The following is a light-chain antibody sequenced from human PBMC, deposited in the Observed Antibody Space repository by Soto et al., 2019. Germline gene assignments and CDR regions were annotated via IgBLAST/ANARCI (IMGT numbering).Light chain of an antibody. V-gene: IGLV2-11*01. Sequence: ALTQPRSVSGSPGQSVTISCTGTSSDVGGYNYVSWYQQHPGKAPKLTFYDFSERPSGVPDRFSGSKSGNTASLTISGIQAEDEADYYCCSYAGSYTWVFGGGTKVTVL. J-gene: IGLJ3*02. CDR1: SSDVGGYNY. CDR2: DFS. CDR3: CSYAGSYTWV.